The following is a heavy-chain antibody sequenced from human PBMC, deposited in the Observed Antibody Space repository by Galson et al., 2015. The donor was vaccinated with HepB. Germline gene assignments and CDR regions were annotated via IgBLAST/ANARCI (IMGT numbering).Heavy chain of an antibody. V-gene: IGHV3-49*03. J-gene: IGHJ4*02. CDR2: IRSKIYNETT. D-gene: IGHD5-18*01. Sequence: SLRLSCAGSGFTFADFALSWFRQAPGKGLEWVGFIRSKIYNETTEYAASVKGRFIISRDDTKSIAFLQMNSLTTEDTAVYYCILGIKPSVYWGQGTLVTVSS. CDR3: ILGIKPSVY. CDR1: GFTFADFA.